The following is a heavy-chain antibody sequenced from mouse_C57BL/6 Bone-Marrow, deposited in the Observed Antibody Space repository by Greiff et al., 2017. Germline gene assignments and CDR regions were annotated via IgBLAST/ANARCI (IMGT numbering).Heavy chain of an antibody. CDR2: IYPSDSET. J-gene: IGHJ2*01. Sequence: QVQLQQPGAELVRPGSSVKLSCKASGYTFTSYWMDWVQQRPGQGLEWIGNIYPSDSETHYNQKFKDKATLTVDKSSSTAYMQLSSLTSEDSAVYYCARTYSYYFDYWGQGTTLTVSS. V-gene: IGHV1-61*01. CDR1: GYTFTSYW. D-gene: IGHD2-12*01. CDR3: ARTYSYYFDY.